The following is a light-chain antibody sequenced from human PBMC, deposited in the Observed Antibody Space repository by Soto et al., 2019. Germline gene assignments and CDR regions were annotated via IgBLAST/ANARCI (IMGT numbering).Light chain of an antibody. CDR2: EVT. CDR1: SSDVGGYNY. CDR3: SSYSTSYFYF. V-gene: IGLV2-8*01. Sequence: QSVLTQPPSASGSPGQSVTISCTGTSSDVGGYNYVSWYQHHPGKAPKLMIYEVTRRPSGVPDRFSGSRSGNTASLTISGLRDEDEADYYCSSYSTSYFYFFGSGTKVTVL. J-gene: IGLJ1*01.